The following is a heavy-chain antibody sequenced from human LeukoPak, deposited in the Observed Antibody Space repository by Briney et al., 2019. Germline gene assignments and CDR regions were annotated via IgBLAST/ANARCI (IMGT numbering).Heavy chain of an antibody. J-gene: IGHJ4*02. Sequence: GGSLRLSCAASGFTFTNYAFHWVRQAPGKGLEGVAVISFDGGNKYYADSVTGRIDISRDNSKSTMFLQIYSLKPEDTAVYYCARDRRPTISVPYYFDYRGQGTLVTVSS. CDR2: ISFDGGNK. CDR3: ARDRRPTISVPYYFDY. CDR1: GFTFTNYA. D-gene: IGHD4/OR15-4a*01. V-gene: IGHV3-30*09.